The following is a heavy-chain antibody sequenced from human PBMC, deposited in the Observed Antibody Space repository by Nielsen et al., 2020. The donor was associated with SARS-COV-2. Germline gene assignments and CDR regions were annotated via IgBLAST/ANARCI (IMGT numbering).Heavy chain of an antibody. CDR1: GDSVSSSSAA. Sequence: SQTLSLTCAISGDSVSSSSAAWNWIRQSPSRGLEWLGRTYYRSKWYNDYAVSEKSRITINPDTSKNQFSLHLNSVTPEDTAVYYCARARGAYGDYYYYYYTDVWGKGTTVTVSS. CDR3: ARARGAYGDYYYYYYTDV. J-gene: IGHJ6*03. D-gene: IGHD4-17*01. V-gene: IGHV6-1*01. CDR2: TYYRSKWYN.